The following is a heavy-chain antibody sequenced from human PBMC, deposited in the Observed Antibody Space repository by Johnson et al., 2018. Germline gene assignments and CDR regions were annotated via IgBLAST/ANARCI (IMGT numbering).Heavy chain of an antibody. CDR1: GFIFDEFA. CDR3: ARKYFHDDRPYIYDMDV. CDR2: ISWNSGDI. Sequence: VQLVESGGDLVQPGRSXRLSCAASGFIFDEFAMQWVRQAPGKGLAWVYGISWNSGDIGYADSVKGRFPVPRDNSKNILYLQMNSLKAEDTAVFYCARKYFHDDRPYIYDMDVWGKGTTVTVSS. D-gene: IGHD3-22*01. J-gene: IGHJ6*03. V-gene: IGHV3-9*01.